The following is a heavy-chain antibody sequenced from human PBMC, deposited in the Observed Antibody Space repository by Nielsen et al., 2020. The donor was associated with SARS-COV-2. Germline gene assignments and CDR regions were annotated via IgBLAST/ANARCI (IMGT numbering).Heavy chain of an antibody. V-gene: IGHV3-21*04. CDR3: ASLAARPFSDI. D-gene: IGHD6-6*01. CDR1: GFTFSSYS. J-gene: IGHJ3*02. CDR2: ISSSSSYI. Sequence: GESLKISCAASGFTFSSYSMNWVRQAPGKGLEWVSSISSSSSYIYYADSVKGRFTISRDNAKNSLYLQMNSLRAEDTAVYYCASLAARPFSDIWGQGTMVTVSS.